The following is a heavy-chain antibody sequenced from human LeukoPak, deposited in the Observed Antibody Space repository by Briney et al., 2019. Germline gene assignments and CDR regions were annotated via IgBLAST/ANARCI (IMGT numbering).Heavy chain of an antibody. CDR3: AKDLGITGTRNDY. CDR1: GFTFSSYG. Sequence: PGRSLRLSCAAYGFTFSSYGMHWVRQAPGKGLEWVAVISYDGSNKYYADSVKGRFTISRDNSKNTLYLQMNSLRAEDTAVYYCAKDLGITGTRNDYWGQGTLVTVSS. CDR2: ISYDGSNK. V-gene: IGHV3-30*18. J-gene: IGHJ4*02. D-gene: IGHD1-7*01.